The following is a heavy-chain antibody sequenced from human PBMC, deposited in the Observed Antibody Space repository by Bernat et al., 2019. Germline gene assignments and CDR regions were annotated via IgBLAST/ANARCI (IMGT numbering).Heavy chain of an antibody. V-gene: IGHV5-51*01. CDR2: IYPDDSDT. Sequence: EVQLVQSGAEVKKPGESLEISCKGSGYSFTSYWIAWVRQMPEKGLEWMGIIYPDDSDTRYNPSFQGQVTISADRSISTAYLQWSSLKASDTAMYYCARQSGFVGPNYYMDVWGKGTTVTVSS. CDR3: ARQSGFVGPNYYMDV. CDR1: GYSFTSYW. D-gene: IGHD1-26*01. J-gene: IGHJ6*03.